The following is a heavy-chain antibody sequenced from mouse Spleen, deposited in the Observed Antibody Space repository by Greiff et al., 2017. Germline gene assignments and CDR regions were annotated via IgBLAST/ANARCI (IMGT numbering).Heavy chain of an antibody. J-gene: IGHJ2*01. CDR3: AREGGNYFDY. CDR2: IYPGSGST. CDR1: GYTFTSYW. V-gene: IGHV1-55*01. Sequence: VQLQESGAELVKPGASVKMSCKASGYTFTSYWITWVKQRPGQGLEWIGDIYPGSGSTNYNEKFKSKATLTVDTSSSTAYMQLSSLTSEDSAVYYCAREGGNYFDYWGQGTTLTVSS.